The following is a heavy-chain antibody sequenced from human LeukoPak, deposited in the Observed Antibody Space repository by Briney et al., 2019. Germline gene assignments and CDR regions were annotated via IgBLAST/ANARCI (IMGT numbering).Heavy chain of an antibody. J-gene: IGHJ4*02. CDR3: AKVYSSGWYGVDY. D-gene: IGHD6-19*01. V-gene: IGHV3-23*01. CDR2: ISGSGGST. Sequence: PGGSLRLSCTASGFTFSSSVMSWVRQAPGKGLEWVSGISGSGGSTFYADSVKGRFTTSRDNSKNTLYLQMNSLRAEDTALYYCAKVYSSGWYGVDYWGQGTLLTVSS. CDR1: GFTFSSSV.